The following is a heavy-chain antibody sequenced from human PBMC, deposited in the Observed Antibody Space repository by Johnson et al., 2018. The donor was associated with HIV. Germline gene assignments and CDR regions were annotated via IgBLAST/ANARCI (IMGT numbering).Heavy chain of an antibody. CDR2: IYSGGST. V-gene: IGHV3-66*01. CDR1: GFTVSSNY. CDR3: ARGASGSYGAFDS. D-gene: IGHD1-26*01. Sequence: VQLVESGGGLVKPGGSLRLSCAASGFTVSSNYMSWVRQAPGKGLEWVSVIYSGGSTYYADSVKGRFTISRDNSKNTLYLQMNSLRAEDTAVYYCARGASGSYGAFDSWGQGTMVTVSS. J-gene: IGHJ3*02.